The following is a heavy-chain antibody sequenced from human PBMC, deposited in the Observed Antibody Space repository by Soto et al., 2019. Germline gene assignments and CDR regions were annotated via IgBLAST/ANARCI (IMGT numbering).Heavy chain of an antibody. Sequence: QVQLVQSGTEVKRPGDSVKVSCKASGYTFTGYYVHWVRQAPGQGLEWMGWINPNSGDTYLAQRFQGRVTMNRDTSIGQAYLELRCLTSDDTAEYYCAKGGAIVAAGTRVYLYNAMDVWGQGTTVTVSS. D-gene: IGHD1-26*01. J-gene: IGHJ6*02. CDR3: AKGGAIVAAGTRVYLYNAMDV. V-gene: IGHV1-2*02. CDR1: GYTFTGYY. CDR2: INPNSGDT.